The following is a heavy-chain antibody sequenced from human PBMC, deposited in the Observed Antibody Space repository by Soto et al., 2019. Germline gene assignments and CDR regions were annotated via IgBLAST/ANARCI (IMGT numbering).Heavy chain of an antibody. Sequence: PSETLSLTCNVSGASMSSYYWSWVRQPPGKGLEWIGYIFHTGSSNYSPSLKSRVTISIHTSKNQFSLRLSFLTVADTAVYYCAGLPTGEGSWLDPWGQGTLVTVSS. CDR2: IFHTGSS. CDR3: AGLPTGEGSWLDP. J-gene: IGHJ5*02. V-gene: IGHV4-59*01. D-gene: IGHD7-27*01. CDR1: GASMSSYY.